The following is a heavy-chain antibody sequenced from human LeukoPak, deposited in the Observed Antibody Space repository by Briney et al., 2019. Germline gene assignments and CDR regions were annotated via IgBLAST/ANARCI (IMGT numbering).Heavy chain of an antibody. V-gene: IGHV3-23*01. D-gene: IGHD6-13*01. CDR2: ISGSGGST. CDR1: GFTFGSYA. J-gene: IGHJ4*02. CDR3: AKVPVRIAAAGRFDY. Sequence: GGSPRLSCAASGFTFGSYAMSWVRQAPGKGLEWVSAISGSGGSTYYADSVKGRFTISRDNSKNTLYLQMNSLRAEDTAVYYCAKVPVRIAAAGRFDYWGQGTLVTVSS.